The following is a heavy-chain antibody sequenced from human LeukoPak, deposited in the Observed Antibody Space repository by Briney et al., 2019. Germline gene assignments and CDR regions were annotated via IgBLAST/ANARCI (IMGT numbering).Heavy chain of an antibody. CDR1: GFTFSSYW. V-gene: IGHV3-7*01. Sequence: PGGSLRLSCAASGFTFSSYWMSWVRQAPGKGLEWVANIKQDGSEKYYVDPVKGRFTISRDNAKNTLYLQMNSLRAEDTAVYYCARDGADYGDYYFDYWGQGTLVTVSS. CDR3: ARDGADYGDYYFDY. J-gene: IGHJ4*02. CDR2: IKQDGSEK. D-gene: IGHD4-17*01.